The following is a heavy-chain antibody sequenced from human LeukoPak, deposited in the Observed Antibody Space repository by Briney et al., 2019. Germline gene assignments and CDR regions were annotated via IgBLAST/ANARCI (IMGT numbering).Heavy chain of an antibody. CDR1: GFTFSSSW. J-gene: IGHJ4*02. V-gene: IGHV3-7*01. CDR2: INQDEI. CDR3: ALFSVRNIDY. Sequence: GKSLRLSCVASGFTFSSSWMSWVRQGPGKGLQWVASINQDEIHYVDAVKGRFTISRDNAKNALYLQMNSLRAEDTAVYYCALFSVRNIDYWGQGTLVTVSS. D-gene: IGHD1-14*01.